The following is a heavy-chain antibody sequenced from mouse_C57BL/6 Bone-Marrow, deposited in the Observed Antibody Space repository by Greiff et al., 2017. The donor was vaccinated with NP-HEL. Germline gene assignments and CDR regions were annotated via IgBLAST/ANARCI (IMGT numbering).Heavy chain of an antibody. CDR1: GYTFTDYY. V-gene: IGHV1-75*01. J-gene: IGHJ4*01. CDR3: AREGVTTVVARPYAMDD. D-gene: IGHD1-1*01. Sequence: QVQLQQSGPELVKPGASVKISCKASGYTFTDYYINWVKQRPGQGLEWIGWIFPGSGSTYYNEKFKGKATLTVDKSSSTAYMLLSSLTSEDSAVYFCAREGVTTVVARPYAMDDWGQGTSVTVSS. CDR2: IFPGSGST.